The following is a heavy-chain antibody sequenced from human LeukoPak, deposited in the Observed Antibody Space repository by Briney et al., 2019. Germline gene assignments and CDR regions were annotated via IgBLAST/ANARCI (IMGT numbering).Heavy chain of an antibody. J-gene: IGHJ6*02. CDR1: GGTFSSYA. CDR3: ARDLGGYYYYGMDV. CDR2: IIPIFGTA. Sequence: ASVKVSCKASGGTFSSYAISWVRQAPGQGLEWMGGIIPIFGTANYAQKFQGRVTITRDTSASTAYMELSSLRSEDTAVYYCARDLGGYYYYGMDVWGQGTTVTVPS. V-gene: IGHV1-69*05.